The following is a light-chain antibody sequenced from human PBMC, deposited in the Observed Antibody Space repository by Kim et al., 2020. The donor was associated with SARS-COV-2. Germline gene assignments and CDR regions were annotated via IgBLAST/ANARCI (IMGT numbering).Light chain of an antibody. V-gene: IGKV3-15*01. CDR2: GAS. CDR1: QSVSSN. J-gene: IGKJ4*01. Sequence: EIVITQSPATLSVSPGERATLSCRASQSVSSNLAWYQQKPGQAPRLLIYGASTRAPGIPAGFSGSGSGTDFTLTIYSLQSEDFAVYYCHQYNDWPPLTFGGGTKVDIK. CDR3: HQYNDWPPLT.